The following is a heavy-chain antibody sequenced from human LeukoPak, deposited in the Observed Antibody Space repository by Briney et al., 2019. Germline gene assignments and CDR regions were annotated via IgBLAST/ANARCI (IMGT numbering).Heavy chain of an antibody. D-gene: IGHD1-26*01. CDR2: IGFGGDT. CDR3: TRGGRSAPFDY. CDR1: GFTFSSND. Sequence: GGSLRLSCAASGFTFSSNDMHWVRQPTGKSLVWVSGIGFGGDTYYSGSVKGRFTISRDNAKNSLYLQMNSLRAGDTAVYYCTRGGRSAPFDYWGQGTLVTVSS. V-gene: IGHV3-13*04. J-gene: IGHJ4*02.